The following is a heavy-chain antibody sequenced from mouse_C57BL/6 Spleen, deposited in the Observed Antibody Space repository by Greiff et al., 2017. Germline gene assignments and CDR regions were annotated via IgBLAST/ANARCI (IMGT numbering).Heavy chain of an antibody. V-gene: IGHV5-6*01. CDR2: ISSGGSYT. CDR3: ARLGGRDYFDY. D-gene: IGHD3-3*01. J-gene: IGHJ2*01. Sequence: EVKLVESGGDLVKPGGSLKLSCAASGFTFSSYGMSWVRQSPDKRLEWVETISSGGSYTYYPDSVKGRFTISSDNATNTRYLQMSSLTSEDTAMYYCARLGGRDYFDYWGQGTTLTVSS. CDR1: GFTFSSYG.